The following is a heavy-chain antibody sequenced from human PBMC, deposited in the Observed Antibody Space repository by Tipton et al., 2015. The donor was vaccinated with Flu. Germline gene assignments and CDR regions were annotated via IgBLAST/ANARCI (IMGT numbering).Heavy chain of an antibody. J-gene: IGHJ4*02. Sequence: SLRLSCAASKFTFTMYAMHWIRQAPGKGLEWVGIISYDGSLTYYADSVEGRFTISRDNSINTLYLQMNSLRADDTAVYYCARGCRCRGPICYIRFDYWGQGTLVTVTS. V-gene: IGHV3-30*04. D-gene: IGHD2-8*01. CDR1: KFTFTMYA. CDR3: ARGCRCRGPICYIRFDY. CDR2: ISYDGSLT.